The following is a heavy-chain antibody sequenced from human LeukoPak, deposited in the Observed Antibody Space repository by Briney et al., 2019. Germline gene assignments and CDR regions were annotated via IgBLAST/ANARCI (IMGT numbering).Heavy chain of an antibody. CDR2: INSDGSSI. CDR1: GFTFSSYG. CDR3: ARGSSTSYYYYGMDV. V-gene: IGHV3-74*01. J-gene: IGHJ6*02. D-gene: IGHD2-2*01. Sequence: GGSLKLSCAASGFTFSSYGMHWVRQAPGKGLVWVSRINSDGSSIRNADSVKGRLTISRDNAKNTLYLQMNSLRAEDTAVYYCARGSSTSYYYYGMDVWGQGTTVTVSS.